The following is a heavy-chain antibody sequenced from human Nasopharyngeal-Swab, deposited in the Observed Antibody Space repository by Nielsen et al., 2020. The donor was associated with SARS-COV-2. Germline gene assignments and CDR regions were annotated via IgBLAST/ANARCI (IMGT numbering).Heavy chain of an antibody. J-gene: IGHJ6*02. V-gene: IGHV4-30-2*01. Sequence: WIRQPPGKGLEWIGYIYHSGSTYYNPSLKSRVTISVDKSKNQFSLKLSSVTAADTAVYYCARAQRGTVTIYYYYGMDVWGQGTTVTVSS. CDR3: ARAQRGTVTIYYYYGMDV. D-gene: IGHD4-17*01. CDR2: IYHSGST.